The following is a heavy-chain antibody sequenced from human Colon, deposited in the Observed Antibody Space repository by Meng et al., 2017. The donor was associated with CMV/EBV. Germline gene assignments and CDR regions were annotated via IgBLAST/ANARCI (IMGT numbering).Heavy chain of an antibody. V-gene: IGHV4-34*01. CDR2: LNHSGST. D-gene: IGHD3-3*01. Sequence: HVHLLHAGARLLMPSVPLSLSCAISGGSFNASYLAWIRQSPGKGLEWIGELNHSGSTNYNPSLKSRVTISIDTSKRHFSLRLTSVTAADTAVYYCARGRNGWLLPLDSWGQGTLVTVSS. CDR3: ARGRNGWLLPLDS. J-gene: IGHJ4*02. CDR1: GGSFNASY.